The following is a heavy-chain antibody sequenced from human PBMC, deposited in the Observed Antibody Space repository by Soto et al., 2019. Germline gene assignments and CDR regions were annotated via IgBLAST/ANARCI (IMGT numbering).Heavy chain of an antibody. CDR1: GFTFSSYA. CDR2: ISYDGSNK. Sequence: PGGSLRLSCAASGFTFSSYAMHWVRQAPGKGLEWVAVISYDGSNKYYADSVKGRFTISRDNSKNTLYLQMNSLRAEDTAVYYCARRLPRRDGYEYYFDYWGQGTLVTVSS. D-gene: IGHD5-12*01. V-gene: IGHV3-30-3*01. J-gene: IGHJ4*02. CDR3: ARRLPRRDGYEYYFDY.